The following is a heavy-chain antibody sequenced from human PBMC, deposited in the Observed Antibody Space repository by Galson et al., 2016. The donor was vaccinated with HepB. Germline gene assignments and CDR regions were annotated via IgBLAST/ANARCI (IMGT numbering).Heavy chain of an antibody. CDR3: ARLGGYTGHDRMGNY. J-gene: IGHJ4*02. V-gene: IGHV5-51*01. CDR1: GYSFISYW. CDR2: VYGADSES. Sequence: QSGAEVKKPGESLKISCKGSGYSFISYWIAWVRQKPGKGLEWMGMVYGADSESRYSPSFQGQVSISADKSITTAYLQWSSLKASDTAIYYCARLGGYTGHDRMGNYWGQGTLVTVSP. D-gene: IGHD3-16*02.